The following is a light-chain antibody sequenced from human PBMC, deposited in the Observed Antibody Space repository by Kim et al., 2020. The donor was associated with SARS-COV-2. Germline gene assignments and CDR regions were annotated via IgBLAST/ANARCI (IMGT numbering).Light chain of an antibody. CDR3: QQYNSPKT. V-gene: IGKV3-20*01. CDR1: QTVSNNF. J-gene: IGKJ1*01. Sequence: EIVLTQSPGTLSLSPGERATLSCRASQTVSNNFLAWYQQKPGQAPRVLIYAASRRATGIPDRFSGSGSGTDFTLTISRLEPEDFAVYYCQQYNSPKTFGQATKVDIK. CDR2: AAS.